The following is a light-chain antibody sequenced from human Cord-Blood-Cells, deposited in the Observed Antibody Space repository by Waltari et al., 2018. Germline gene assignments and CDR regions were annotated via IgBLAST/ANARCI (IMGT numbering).Light chain of an antibody. CDR1: QSFTSY. Sequence: EIVLTQSPATLSLSLGERANPSCSASQSFTSYLAWYQQKPGQAPSLLLYDASNRATGIPARFSGSGSGTDFTLTISSLEPEDFAVYYCQQRSNWPPTFGGGTKVEIK. V-gene: IGKV3-11*01. CDR3: QQRSNWPPT. J-gene: IGKJ4*01. CDR2: DAS.